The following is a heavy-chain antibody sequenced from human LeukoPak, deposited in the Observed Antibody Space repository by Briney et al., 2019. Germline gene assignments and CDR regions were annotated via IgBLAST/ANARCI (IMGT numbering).Heavy chain of an antibody. CDR2: INPSGGST. D-gene: IGHD2-21*02. CDR3: ARSRTPVRAYCGGDCYADAFDI. Sequence: ASVKVSCKASGYTFTSYYMHWVRQAPGQGLEWMGIINPSGGSTSYAQKFQGRVTMTRDTSTSTVYMELSSLRSEDMAVYYCARSRTPVRAYCGGDCYADAFDIWGQGTMVTVSS. V-gene: IGHV1-46*01. J-gene: IGHJ3*02. CDR1: GYTFTSYY.